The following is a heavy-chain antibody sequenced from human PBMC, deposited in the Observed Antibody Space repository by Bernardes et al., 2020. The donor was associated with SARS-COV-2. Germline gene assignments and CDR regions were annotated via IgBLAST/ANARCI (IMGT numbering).Heavy chain of an antibody. D-gene: IGHD2-8*01. J-gene: IGHJ4*02. V-gene: IGHV3-23*01. Sequence: GGSLRLSCGASGFSFSSSAMSWVRQAPGKGLEWVSVVTGSGGSTYYADSVKGRFTMSRDNSKNTLYLQMNSLRGEDTAVYYCAKSETLTVLGIFDNWGQGTLVTVSS. CDR3: AKSETLTVLGIFDN. CDR2: VTGSGGST. CDR1: GFSFSSSA.